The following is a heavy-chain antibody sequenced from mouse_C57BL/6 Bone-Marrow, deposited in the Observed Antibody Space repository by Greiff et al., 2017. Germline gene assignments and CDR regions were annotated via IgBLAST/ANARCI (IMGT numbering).Heavy chain of an antibody. CDR1: GFNIKDDY. J-gene: IGHJ4*01. Sequence: VQLKESGAELVRPGASVKLSCTASGFNIKDDYMHWVKQRPEQGLEWIGWIDPDNGDTDYASKFQGKATITADTSSNTAYLQLSSLTSEDTAVYYCIPSTTVVAGAMDYWGQGTSVTVSS. CDR2: IDPDNGDT. D-gene: IGHD1-1*01. V-gene: IGHV14-4*01. CDR3: IPSTTVVAGAMDY.